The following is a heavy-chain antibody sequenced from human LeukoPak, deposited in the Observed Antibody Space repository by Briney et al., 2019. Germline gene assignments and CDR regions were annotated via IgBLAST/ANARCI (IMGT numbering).Heavy chain of an antibody. CDR1: GFTFGDYA. Sequence: GGSLRLSCTASGFTFGDYAMSWVRQAPGKGLEWVGFIRRKDYGATTEYAASVKGRFTISRDDSKSIACLQMNSLKTEDTAVYYCTRGVGGGGAFDYWGQGTLVTVSS. D-gene: IGHD3-16*01. J-gene: IGHJ4*02. V-gene: IGHV3-49*04. CDR2: IRRKDYGATT. CDR3: TRGVGGGGAFDY.